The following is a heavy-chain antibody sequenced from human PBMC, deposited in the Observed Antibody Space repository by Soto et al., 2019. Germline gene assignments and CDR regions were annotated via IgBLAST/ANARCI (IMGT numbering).Heavy chain of an antibody. CDR2: INAGNGNT. CDR1: GYTFTSYA. V-gene: IGHV1-3*01. CDR3: TRDGARVTTSLNWFDP. J-gene: IGHJ5*02. Sequence: ASVKVSCKASGYTFTSYAMHWVRQAPGQRLEWMGWINAGNGNTKYPQRFQDRVTITRDTSATTAYMELSSLISEDTAVYYCTRDGARVTTSLNWFDPWGQGTLVTVSS. D-gene: IGHD4-4*01.